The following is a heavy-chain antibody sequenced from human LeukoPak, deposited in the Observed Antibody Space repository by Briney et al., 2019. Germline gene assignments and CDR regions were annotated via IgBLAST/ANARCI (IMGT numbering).Heavy chain of an antibody. CDR3: ARHRGYYDNSGSYYFDY. D-gene: IGHD3-22*01. Sequence: SETLSLTCTVSGGSISSTSYYWGWIRQPPGKGLEWIGSIYYSGSTYYYPSLKSRVTVSVDTSKNQFSLKLSSVTAADTAVYYCARHRGYYDNSGSYYFDYWGQGTLVTVSS. J-gene: IGHJ4*02. CDR1: GGSISSTSYY. V-gene: IGHV4-39*01. CDR2: IYYSGST.